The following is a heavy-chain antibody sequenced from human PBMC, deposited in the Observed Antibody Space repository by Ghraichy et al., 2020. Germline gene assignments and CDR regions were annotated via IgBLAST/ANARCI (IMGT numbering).Heavy chain of an antibody. V-gene: IGHV3-30*18. CDR2: ISYDGSHK. D-gene: IGHD2-15*01. J-gene: IGHJ6*02. CDR1: GFPFSSYG. CDR3: AKDIKVGVVVGLKYYYYYGLDV. Sequence: GESLNISCAASGFPFSSYGMHWVRQAPGKGLEWVAVISYDGSHKHYVDSVKGRFTISRDNSKNTLYLQMNSLRADDTAIYYCAKDIKVGVVVGLKYYYYYGLDVWGQGTTVTVSS.